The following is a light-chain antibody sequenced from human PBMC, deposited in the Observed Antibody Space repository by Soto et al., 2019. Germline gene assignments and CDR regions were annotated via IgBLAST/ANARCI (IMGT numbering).Light chain of an antibody. V-gene: IGKV3-11*01. CDR1: QDSLDN. J-gene: IGKJ4*01. Sequence: VLTQSPATLSLSPGEGATLSCRASQDSLDNLAWYQQKPGQAPRLLIYDASNGATGIPARFSGSGSGTDFTLTISGLEPEDFVVYYCQQRANWPPLTFGGGTKLDIK. CDR2: DAS. CDR3: QQRANWPPLT.